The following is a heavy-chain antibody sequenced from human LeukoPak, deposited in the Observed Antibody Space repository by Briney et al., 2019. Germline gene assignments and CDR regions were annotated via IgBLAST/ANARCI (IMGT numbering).Heavy chain of an antibody. V-gene: IGHV1-46*03. J-gene: IGHJ4*02. CDR3: ASSIKTTVGYFDC. D-gene: IGHD4-11*01. CDR2: INPSGGST. Sequence: ASVKVSCRASGYTFTSYYMHWVRQAPGQGLEWMGIINPSGGSTSYAQKFQGRVTMTRDTSTSTVYMELSSLRSEDTAVYYCASSIKTTVGYFDCWGQGTLVTVSS. CDR1: GYTFTSYY.